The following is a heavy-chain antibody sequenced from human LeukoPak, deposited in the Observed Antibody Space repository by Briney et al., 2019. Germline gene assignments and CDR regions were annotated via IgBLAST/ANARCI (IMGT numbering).Heavy chain of an antibody. CDR1: GFTFSSYW. Sequence: GGSLRLSCAASGFTFSSYWMSWVRQAPGKGLEWVANIKQDGSEKYYVDSVKGRFTISRDNAKNSLYLQMNSLRAEDTAVYYCARESMVRGVSPYYYYMDVWGKGTTVTISS. J-gene: IGHJ6*03. CDR2: IKQDGSEK. CDR3: ARESMVRGVSPYYYYMDV. V-gene: IGHV3-7*01. D-gene: IGHD3-10*01.